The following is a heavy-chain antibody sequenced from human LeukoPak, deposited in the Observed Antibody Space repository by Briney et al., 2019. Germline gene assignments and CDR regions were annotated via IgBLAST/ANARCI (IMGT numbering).Heavy chain of an antibody. V-gene: IGHV3-21*04. CDR1: GFTFSSYS. J-gene: IGHJ6*02. CDR3: AKDIEQLGYYGMDV. CDR2: ISSSSSYI. D-gene: IGHD6-13*01. Sequence: GGSLRLSCAASGFTFSSYSMNWVRQAPGKGLEWVSSISSSSSYIYYADSVKGRFTISRDNSKNSLYLQMNSLRTEDTALYYCAKDIEQLGYYGMDVWGQGTTVTVSS.